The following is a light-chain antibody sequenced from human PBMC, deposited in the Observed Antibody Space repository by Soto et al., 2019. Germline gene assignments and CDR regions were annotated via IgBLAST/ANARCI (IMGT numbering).Light chain of an antibody. CDR3: HHYDNSPPFP. Sequence: EIVLTQSPGTLSLSPGERAILSCRASQRINNRYLAWYQQMPGRAPRLLIHGASSRAAGIPDRFSGSGSGTDFTLTINRLEPEDFAVYYCHHYDNSPPFPFGPGTTVDI. CDR1: QRINNRY. CDR2: GAS. V-gene: IGKV3-20*01. J-gene: IGKJ3*01.